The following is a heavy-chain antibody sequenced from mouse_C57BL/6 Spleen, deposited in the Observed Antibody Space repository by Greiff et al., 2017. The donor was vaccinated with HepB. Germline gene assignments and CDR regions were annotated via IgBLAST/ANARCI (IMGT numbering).Heavy chain of an antibody. Sequence: DVMLVESGGGLVKPGGSLKLSCAASGFTFSDYGMHWVRQAPEKGLEWVAYISSGSSTIYYADTVKGRFTISRDNAKNTLFLQMTSLRSEDTARYYCARGSHWYFEVWGTGTTVTVSS. CDR3: ARGSHWYFEV. CDR2: ISSGSSTI. J-gene: IGHJ1*03. CDR1: GFTFSDYG. V-gene: IGHV5-17*01.